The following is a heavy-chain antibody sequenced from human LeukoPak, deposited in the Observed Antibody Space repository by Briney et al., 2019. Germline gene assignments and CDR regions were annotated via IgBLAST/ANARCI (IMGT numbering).Heavy chain of an antibody. D-gene: IGHD2-15*01. CDR3: ARTIEGYCRGSTSYYYYYYMNV. J-gene: IGHJ6*03. CDR2: IYYSGST. Sequence: SETLSLTCTVSGGSISSYYWSWIRQPPGKGLEWIGYIYYSGSTNYNPSLKSRVTISVDTSKNDFSLKLSSVTAADTAVYYCARTIEGYCRGSTSYYYYYYMNVWGKGTTVTVSS. V-gene: IGHV4-59*01. CDR1: GGSISSYY.